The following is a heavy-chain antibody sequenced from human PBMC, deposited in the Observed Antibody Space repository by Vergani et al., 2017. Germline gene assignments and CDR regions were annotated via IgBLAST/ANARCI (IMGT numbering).Heavy chain of an antibody. V-gene: IGHV3-33*06. CDR1: GFTFSSYG. Sequence: QVQLVESGGGVVQPGRSLRLSCAASGFTFSSYGMHWVRQAPGKGLEWVAVIWYDGSNKYYADSVKGRFTISRDNSKNTLYLQMNSLRAEDTAVYYCAKGGYSPPEDTFDYWGQGTLVTVSS. D-gene: IGHD5-18*01. CDR3: AKGGYSPPEDTFDY. CDR2: IWYDGSNK. J-gene: IGHJ4*02.